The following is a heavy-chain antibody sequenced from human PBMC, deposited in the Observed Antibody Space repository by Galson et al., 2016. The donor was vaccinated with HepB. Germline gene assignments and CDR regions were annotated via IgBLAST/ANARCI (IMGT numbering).Heavy chain of an antibody. D-gene: IGHD5-12*01. CDR3: ARDRGYNAFDYRPAY. CDR1: GASISGHS. J-gene: IGHJ4*02. Sequence: SETLSLTCAVSGASISGHSWSWIRQPPGKGLEWIGYVHYSGTTNYNPSLKSRVSISIDTSKTHFSLRLTSLTAADTAVYYCARDRGYNAFDYRPAYLGQGTLVTV. CDR2: VHYSGTT. V-gene: IGHV4-59*11.